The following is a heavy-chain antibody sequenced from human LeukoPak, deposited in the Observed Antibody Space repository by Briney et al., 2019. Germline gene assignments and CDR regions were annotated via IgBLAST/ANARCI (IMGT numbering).Heavy chain of an antibody. D-gene: IGHD7-27*01. J-gene: IGHJ4*02. CDR2: INHSGST. V-gene: IGHV4-34*01. CDR3: ARTLGY. Sequence: SETLSLTCAVYGGSFSGYYWSWIRQPPGKGLEWIGEINHSGSTNYNPSLKSRVTISVDTSKNQFSLKLSSVTAADTAVYYCARTLGYWGQGTLVTVSS. CDR1: GGSFSGYY.